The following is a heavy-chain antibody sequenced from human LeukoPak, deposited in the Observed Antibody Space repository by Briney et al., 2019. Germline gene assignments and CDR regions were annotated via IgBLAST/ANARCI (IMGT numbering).Heavy chain of an antibody. CDR2: INPNSGGT. V-gene: IGHV1-2*02. Sequence: GASVKVSCKASGFTFTGYYMHWVRQAPGQGLEWMGWINPNSGGTNYAQKFQGRVTMTRDTSISTAYMELSRLRSDDTAVYYCARDPSIVGASVFDYWGQGTLVTVSS. CDR3: ARDPSIVGASVFDY. CDR1: GFTFTGYY. D-gene: IGHD1-26*01. J-gene: IGHJ4*02.